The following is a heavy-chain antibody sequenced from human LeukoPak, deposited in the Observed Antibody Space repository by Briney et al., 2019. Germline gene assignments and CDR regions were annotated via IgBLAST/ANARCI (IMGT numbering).Heavy chain of an antibody. CDR1: GFTFSSYG. CDR2: IRSDGSNK. V-gene: IGHV3-30*02. D-gene: IGHD4/OR15-4a*01. Sequence: GGSLRLSCAASGFTFSSYGMHWVRQAPGKGLEWVAFIRSDGSNKYYADSVKGRFTISRDNSKNTLYLQMNSLRAADTAVYYCTKDEWVTNYALDYWGQGTLVTVSS. J-gene: IGHJ4*02. CDR3: TKDEWVTNYALDY.